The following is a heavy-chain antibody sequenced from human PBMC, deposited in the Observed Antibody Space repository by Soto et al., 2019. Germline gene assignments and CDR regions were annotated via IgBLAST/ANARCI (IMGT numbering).Heavy chain of an antibody. V-gene: IGHV3-9*01. Sequence: GGSLRLSCAASGFTFDDYAMHWVRQAPGKGLEWVSGISWNSGSIGYADSVKGRFTISRDNAKNSLYLQMNSLRAEDTALYYCAKDRRSGTTDYYYYMDVWGKGTTVTVSS. CDR3: AKDRRSGTTDYYYYMDV. J-gene: IGHJ6*03. CDR1: GFTFDDYA. D-gene: IGHD1-1*01. CDR2: ISWNSGSI.